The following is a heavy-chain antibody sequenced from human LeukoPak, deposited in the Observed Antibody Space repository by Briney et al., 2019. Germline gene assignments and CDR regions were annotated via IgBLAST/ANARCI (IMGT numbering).Heavy chain of an antibody. J-gene: IGHJ5*02. CDR1: GFTFSSYN. D-gene: IGHD4-17*01. Sequence: GGSLRLSCAASGFTFSSYNIHWVRQAPGKGLEWVAVISYDGSNKYYADSVKGRFTISRDNSKNTLCLQLNSLRAEDTAVYYCARHGGDYGDYYWFDPWGQGTLVTISS. V-gene: IGHV3-30-3*01. CDR2: ISYDGSNK. CDR3: ARHGGDYGDYYWFDP.